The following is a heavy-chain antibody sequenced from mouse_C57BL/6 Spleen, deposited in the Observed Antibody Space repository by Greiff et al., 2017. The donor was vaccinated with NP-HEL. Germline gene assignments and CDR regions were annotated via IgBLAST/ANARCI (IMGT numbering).Heavy chain of an antibody. CDR2: IDPSDSYT. V-gene: IGHV1-50*01. CDR3: ARGPDGYYNY. Sequence: VQLQQPGAELVKPGASVKLSCKASGYTFTSYWMQWVKQRPGQGLEWIGEIDPSDSYTNYNQKFKGKATLTVDTSSSTAYMQLSSLTSEDSAVYYCARGPDGYYNYWGQGTTLTVSS. J-gene: IGHJ2*01. CDR1: GYTFTSYW. D-gene: IGHD2-3*01.